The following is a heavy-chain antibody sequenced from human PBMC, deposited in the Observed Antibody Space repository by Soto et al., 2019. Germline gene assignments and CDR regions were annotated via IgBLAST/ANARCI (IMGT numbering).Heavy chain of an antibody. D-gene: IGHD2-15*01. J-gene: IGHJ3*02. CDR3: ARDDYSVYTEDGFEI. CDR2: FIPMFDMA. V-gene: IGHV1-69*08. Sequence: QVQLVQSGPEVKKPGSSVTVSCRSSGGTFSSDTISWVRQAPGQGLEWMGRFIPMFDMADYGQKFQGRVTISADASTSTAYLELRSLRSEDTAVYYCARDDYSVYTEDGFEIWGQGTMVTVSS. CDR1: GGTFSSDT.